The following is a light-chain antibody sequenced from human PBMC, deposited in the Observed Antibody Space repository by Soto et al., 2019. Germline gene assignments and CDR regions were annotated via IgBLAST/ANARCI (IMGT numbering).Light chain of an antibody. CDR1: SSDVGGYNY. Sequence: QSVLTQPPPAAGSPGKSVSISCTGNSSDVGGYNYVSWYQQHPGKAPKLIISEVSKRPSGVPDRFSGSKSGNTASLTVSGLQAEDEADYYCTSHAGSNNYVFGTEPKVTVL. V-gene: IGLV2-8*01. CDR2: EVS. J-gene: IGLJ1*01. CDR3: TSHAGSNNYV.